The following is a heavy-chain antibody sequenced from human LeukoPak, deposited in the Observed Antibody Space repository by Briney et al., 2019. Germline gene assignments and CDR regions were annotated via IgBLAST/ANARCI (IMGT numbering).Heavy chain of an antibody. D-gene: IGHD6-6*01. CDR1: GFTFSSYW. CDR3: ASLFLCYGCSISSHNFNI. V-gene: IGHV3-74*01. Sequence: GGSLRLSCAASGFTFSSYWMRWVRQAPGKGLVWVSRVNSDGSSTTYADSVKGRFTIARDNAKSTMYQQMNSLRAEDTAVYYCASLFLCYGCSISSHNFNIWGQGTMVTVSS. J-gene: IGHJ3*02. CDR2: VNSDGSST.